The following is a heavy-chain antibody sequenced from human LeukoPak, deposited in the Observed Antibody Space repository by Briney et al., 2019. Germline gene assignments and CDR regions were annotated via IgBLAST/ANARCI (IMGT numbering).Heavy chain of an antibody. Sequence: GASVKVSCKASGYTFTGYYMHWVRQAPGQGLEWMGWINPNSGGTNYAQKFQGRVTMTRDTSISTAYMELSRLRSDDTAVYYCARGTARTPYYYYMDVWGKGTTVTVSS. CDR3: ARGTARTPYYYYMDV. J-gene: IGHJ6*03. D-gene: IGHD6-6*01. CDR1: GYTFTGYY. V-gene: IGHV1-2*02. CDR2: INPNSGGT.